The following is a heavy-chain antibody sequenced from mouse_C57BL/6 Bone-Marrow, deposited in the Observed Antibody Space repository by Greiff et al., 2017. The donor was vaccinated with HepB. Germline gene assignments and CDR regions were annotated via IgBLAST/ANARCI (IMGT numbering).Heavy chain of an antibody. CDR1: GFTFSDYY. J-gene: IGHJ2*01. V-gene: IGHV5-16*01. CDR3: AREWLLSPDY. CDR2: INYDGSST. Sequence: EVKLVESEGGLVQPGRSMKLSCTASGFTFSDYYMAWVRQVPEKGLEWVANINYDGSSTYYLDSLKSRFIISRDNAKNILYLQMSSLKSEDTATYYCAREWLLSPDYWGQGTTLTVSS. D-gene: IGHD2-3*01.